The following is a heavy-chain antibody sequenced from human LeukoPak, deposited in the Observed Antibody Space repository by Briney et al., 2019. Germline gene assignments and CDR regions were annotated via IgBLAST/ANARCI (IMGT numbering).Heavy chain of an antibody. CDR2: IYSGGST. J-gene: IGHJ4*02. Sequence: PGGSLRLSCAASGFTFSSNYMSWVRQAPGKGLEWASVIYSGGSTYYADSVKGRFTISRDNSKNTLYLQMNSLRAEDTAVYYCARDSKDYYDSSVPLGYWGQGTLVTVSS. CDR1: GFTFSSNY. D-gene: IGHD3-22*01. CDR3: ARDSKDYYDSSVPLGY. V-gene: IGHV3-53*01.